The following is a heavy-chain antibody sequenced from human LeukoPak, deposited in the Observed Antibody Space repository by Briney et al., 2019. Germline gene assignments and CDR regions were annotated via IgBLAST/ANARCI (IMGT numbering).Heavy chain of an antibody. D-gene: IGHD3-10*01. Sequence: GGSLRFSCVAPGFTFTYAWMSGGRQAPGKGLQWVGHIRSETDGATTDYAAAVQGRFTISRDDSKKMLYLEMNSLKTDDTGIYYCTTDLNQRLKWFGNPLDHGGQGTPVTVSS. CDR2: IRSETDGATT. CDR1: GFTFTYAW. J-gene: IGHJ4*02. CDR3: TTDLNQRLKWFGNPLDH. V-gene: IGHV3-15*01.